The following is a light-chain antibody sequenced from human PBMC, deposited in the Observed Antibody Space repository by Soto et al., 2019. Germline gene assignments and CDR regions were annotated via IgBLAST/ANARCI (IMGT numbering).Light chain of an antibody. CDR2: SND. Sequence: QAVLTQAPSASENPGQTIIISCSGGTSNIGTNTVNWYQQLPGTAPKLVIFSNDRRPSGVPDRFSGSTDGSSNSASLTISGLQTEDEADYYCQSYDSNTVVFGGGTKLTVL. J-gene: IGLJ2*01. CDR3: QSYDSNTVV. V-gene: IGLV1-44*01. CDR1: TSNIGTNT.